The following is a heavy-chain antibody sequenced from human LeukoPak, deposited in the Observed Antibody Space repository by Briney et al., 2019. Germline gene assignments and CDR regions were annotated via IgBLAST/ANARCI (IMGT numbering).Heavy chain of an antibody. Sequence: GGSLRLSCAASGFTFSSYAMHWVRQAPGKGLEWVAVISYDGSNKYYADSVKGRFTISRDNSKNTLYLQMNSLRAEDTAVYYCARGTMWQPLDYWGQGTLVTVSS. D-gene: IGHD3-3*01. CDR2: ISYDGSNK. J-gene: IGHJ4*02. CDR3: ARGTMWQPLDY. CDR1: GFTFSSYA. V-gene: IGHV3-30*04.